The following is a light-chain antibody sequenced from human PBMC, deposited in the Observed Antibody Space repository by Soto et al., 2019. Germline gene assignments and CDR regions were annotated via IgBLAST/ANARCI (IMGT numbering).Light chain of an antibody. CDR1: QNVASY. CDR3: LQSFATPPWT. V-gene: IGKV1-39*01. Sequence: DIQMTQSPSSLSASVGDKVTITCRASQNVASYLNWYQQKLGTAPKVLIYATSTLKTGVPSRFSGSGSGTEFNFTITSLQPEDFATYYCLQSFATPPWTFGQGTKVDIK. CDR2: ATS. J-gene: IGKJ1*01.